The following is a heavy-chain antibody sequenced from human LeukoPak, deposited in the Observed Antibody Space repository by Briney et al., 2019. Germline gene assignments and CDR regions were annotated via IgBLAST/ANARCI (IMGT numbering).Heavy chain of an antibody. D-gene: IGHD3-10*01. J-gene: IGHJ6*03. CDR2: ISSSGSTI. V-gene: IGHV3-11*04. CDR3: ARVFYGSGSPPGSYYYYMDV. Sequence: GGSLRLSCAASGFTFSDYYMNWIRQAPGKGLEWVSFISSSGSTIYSADSVKGRFTISRDNAKNSLYLQMNSLRAEDTAVYYCARVFYGSGSPPGSYYYYMDVWGKGTTVTVSS. CDR1: GFTFSDYY.